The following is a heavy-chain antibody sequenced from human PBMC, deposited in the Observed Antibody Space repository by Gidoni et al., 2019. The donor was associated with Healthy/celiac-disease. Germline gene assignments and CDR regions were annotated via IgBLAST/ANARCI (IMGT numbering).Heavy chain of an antibody. Sequence: QLQLQESGPGLVKPSETLSLTCTVSGGSISSSSYYWGWIRQPPGKGLEWIGSIYYSGSTYYNPSLKSRVTISVDTSKNQFSLKLSSVTAAETAVYYCARLETLQYQRSGWFDPWGQGTLVTVSS. J-gene: IGHJ5*02. V-gene: IGHV4-39*01. CDR3: ARLETLQYQRSGWFDP. CDR1: GGSISSSSYY. CDR2: IYYSGST. D-gene: IGHD2-2*01.